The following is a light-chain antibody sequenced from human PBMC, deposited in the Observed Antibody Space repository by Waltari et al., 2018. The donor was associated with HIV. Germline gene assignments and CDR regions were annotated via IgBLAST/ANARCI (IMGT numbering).Light chain of an antibody. J-gene: IGLJ2*01. V-gene: IGLV2-8*01. CDR1: SRYVGGYNY. Sequence: QSALTQPPSASGSPGQSVTISCTRTSRYVGGYNYVSWYKQHPGEAPKVVIFEVNKRPSGVPDRLSGSKSGNTASLTVSGLQAEDEATYYCASYAGRNNLVFGGGTKLTVL. CDR3: ASYAGRNNLV. CDR2: EVN.